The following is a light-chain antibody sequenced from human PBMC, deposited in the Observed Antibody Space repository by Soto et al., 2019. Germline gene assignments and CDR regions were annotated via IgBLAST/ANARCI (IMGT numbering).Light chain of an antibody. CDR1: QSLTGW. Sequence: DIQMTQSPSTLSASVGDRVTITCRASQSLTGWLAWYQQKPGEAPKLLLYDASSLVSGVPSRFSGSGSGTEITLIISSLQPDDSATYYCQQYRSYWTFDQGTKVEIK. J-gene: IGKJ1*01. CDR3: QQYRSYWT. V-gene: IGKV1-5*01. CDR2: DAS.